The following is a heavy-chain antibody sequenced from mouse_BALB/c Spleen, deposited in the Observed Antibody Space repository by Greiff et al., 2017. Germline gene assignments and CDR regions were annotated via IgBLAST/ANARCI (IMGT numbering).Heavy chain of an antibody. J-gene: IGHJ2*01. Sequence: QVHVKQSGAELAKPGASVKMSCKASGYTFTSYWMHWVKQRPGQGLEWIGYINPSTGYTEYNQKFKDKATLTADKSSSTAYMQLSSLTSEDSAVYYCARKILRTFGYWGQGTTLTVSS. D-gene: IGHD1-1*01. CDR1: GYTFTSYW. CDR3: ARKILRTFGY. CDR2: INPSTGYT. V-gene: IGHV1-7*01.